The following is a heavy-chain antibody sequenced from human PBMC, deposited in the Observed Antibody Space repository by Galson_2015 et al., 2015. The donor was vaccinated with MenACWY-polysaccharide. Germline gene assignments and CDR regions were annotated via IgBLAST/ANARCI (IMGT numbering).Heavy chain of an antibody. D-gene: IGHD6-19*01. CDR1: GYTFTSYD. J-gene: IGHJ4*02. V-gene: IGHV1-8*01. CDR3: ARGIDPDGMALAKVLNAY. Sequence: SVKVSCKASGYTFTSYDINWVRQATGQGLEWMGWMNPNSGNTGYPQKFQGRVTMTRNTSISTAYMELSSLRSEDTAVYYCARGIDPDGMALAKVLNAYSGQGPLVTVSS. CDR2: MNPNSGNT.